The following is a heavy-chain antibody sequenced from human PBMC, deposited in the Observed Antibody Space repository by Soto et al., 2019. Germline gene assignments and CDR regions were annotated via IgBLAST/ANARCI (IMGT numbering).Heavy chain of an antibody. V-gene: IGHV1-69*01. CDR2: IIPIFGTA. D-gene: IGHD1-1*01. Sequence: QVQLVQSGAELKKPGSSVKVSCKAPGGTFSSYAISWVRQAPGQGLEWMGGIIPIFGTANYPQKFQGRVTITVDESTSTAYMELSSLRSEDTAVYYCARDSDLIGTTPFDYWGQGTLVTVSS. J-gene: IGHJ4*02. CDR1: GGTFSSYA. CDR3: ARDSDLIGTTPFDY.